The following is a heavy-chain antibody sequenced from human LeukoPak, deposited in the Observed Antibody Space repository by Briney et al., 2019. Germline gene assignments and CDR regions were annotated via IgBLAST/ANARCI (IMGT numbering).Heavy chain of an antibody. CDR1: GFTLSSYA. D-gene: IGHD6-19*01. Sequence: GGSLRLSCAASGFTLSSYAMSWVRQAPGKGLEWVSAISGSGGSTYYADSVKGRFTISRDNSKNTLYLQMNSLRAEDTAVYYCAKPDSSGWYDGLGYWGQGTLVTFSS. V-gene: IGHV3-23*01. J-gene: IGHJ4*02. CDR2: ISGSGGST. CDR3: AKPDSSGWYDGLGY.